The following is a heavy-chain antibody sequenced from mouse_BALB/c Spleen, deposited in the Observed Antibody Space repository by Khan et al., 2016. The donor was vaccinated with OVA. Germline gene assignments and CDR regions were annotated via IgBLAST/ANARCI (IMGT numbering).Heavy chain of an antibody. V-gene: IGHV1-5*01. CDR2: ISPGNSDT. CDR3: SYEGYFVGWFAY. D-gene: IGHD2-3*01. J-gene: IGHJ3*01. Sequence: EVQLQQSGAVLARPGASVKMSCKASGYTFTSYWMHWVKQRPGQGLEWIGAISPGNSDTSYNQRFKGKAKLTADTSTSTAYLELSSLTNADSAVYYCSYEGYFVGWFAYWGQGTLVTVSA. CDR1: GYTFTSYW.